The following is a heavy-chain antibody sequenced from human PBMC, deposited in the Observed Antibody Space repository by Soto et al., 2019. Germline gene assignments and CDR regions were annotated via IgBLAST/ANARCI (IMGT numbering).Heavy chain of an antibody. CDR3: AKSAGPYSSSSSRFFDY. D-gene: IGHD6-6*01. CDR1: EFSFSDYW. V-gene: IGHV3-7*05. Sequence: GGSLRLSCAASEFSFSDYWMAWVRQAPGKGLEWVANLDQGGGEKHYVDSVKGRFTISRDNAKNSLYLQMNSLRAEDTAVYYCAKSAGPYSSSSSRFFDYWGQGTLVTVSS. J-gene: IGHJ4*02. CDR2: LDQGGGEK.